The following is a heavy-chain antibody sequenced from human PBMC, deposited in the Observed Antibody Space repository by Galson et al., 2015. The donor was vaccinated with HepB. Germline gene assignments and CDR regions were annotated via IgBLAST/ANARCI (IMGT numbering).Heavy chain of an antibody. D-gene: IGHD2-15*01. CDR1: GFTFSDYY. V-gene: IGHV3-11*01. Sequence: SLRLSCAASGFTFSDYYMSWMRQAPGKGLEWLSYISHSGTTVYHADSLKGRFSISRDNAKNSLYLPMNSLRAEVTAVYYCARGLGGYWGQGTLVTVSS. CDR2: ISHSGTTV. J-gene: IGHJ4*02. CDR3: ARGLGGY.